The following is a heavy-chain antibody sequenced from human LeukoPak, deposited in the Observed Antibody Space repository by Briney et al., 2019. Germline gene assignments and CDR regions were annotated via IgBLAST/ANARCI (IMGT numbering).Heavy chain of an antibody. CDR1: GFTFSSYG. D-gene: IGHD1-26*01. CDR3: AKDARRPQWRELMTFDY. Sequence: PGGSLRLSCAASGFTFSSYGMHWVRQAPGKGLEWVAVISYDGSNKYYADSVKGRFTISRDNSKNTLYLQMNSLRAEDTAVYYCAKDARRPQWRELMTFDYWGQGTLVTVSS. V-gene: IGHV3-30*18. CDR2: ISYDGSNK. J-gene: IGHJ4*02.